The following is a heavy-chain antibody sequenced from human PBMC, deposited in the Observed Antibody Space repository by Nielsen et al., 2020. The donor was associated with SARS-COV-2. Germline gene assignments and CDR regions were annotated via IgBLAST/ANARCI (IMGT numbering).Heavy chain of an antibody. D-gene: IGHD1-1*01. CDR2: IKTDGTEK. Sequence: GESLKISCAASGFTFSGSWMTWVRQAPGKGLEWVASIKTDGTEKTYVDSVKGRFTISRDNSKNSLDLQMNSLRVEDTALYYCARDLNWNDPFGGQGTLVTVSS. V-gene: IGHV3-7*05. CDR3: ARDLNWNDPF. CDR1: GFTFSGSW. J-gene: IGHJ4*02.